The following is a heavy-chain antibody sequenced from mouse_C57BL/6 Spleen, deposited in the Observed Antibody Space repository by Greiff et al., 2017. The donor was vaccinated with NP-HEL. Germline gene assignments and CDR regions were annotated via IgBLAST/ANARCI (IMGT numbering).Heavy chain of an antibody. V-gene: IGHV1-54*01. J-gene: IGHJ3*01. CDR2: INPGSGGT. CDR3: ARQDGYYDWFAY. D-gene: IGHD2-3*01. Sequence: QVQLQQSGAELVRPGTSVKVSCKASGYAFTNYLIEWVKQRPGQGLEWIGVINPGSGGTNYNEKFKGKATLTADKSSSTAYMQLSSLTSEDSAVYFCARQDGYYDWFAYWGQGTLVTVSA. CDR1: GYAFTNYL.